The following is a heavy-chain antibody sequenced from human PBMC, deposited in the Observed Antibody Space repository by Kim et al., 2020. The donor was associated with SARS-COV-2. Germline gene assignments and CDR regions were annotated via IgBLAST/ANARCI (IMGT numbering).Heavy chain of an antibody. J-gene: IGHJ3*01. D-gene: IGHD1-26*01. CDR2: ISNTGGST. V-gene: IGHV3-23*01. CDR1: GVSFSGYV. Sequence: GGSLRLSCTGFGVSFSGYVMSWVRQAPGKGLEWVSSISNTGGSTNYAVSVRGRFNISRDHSKNTVYLHMNNLRAEDTAIYFCAKDVRFQIVPDAFHVWGEGTMVTVSS. CDR3: AKDVRFQIVPDAFHV.